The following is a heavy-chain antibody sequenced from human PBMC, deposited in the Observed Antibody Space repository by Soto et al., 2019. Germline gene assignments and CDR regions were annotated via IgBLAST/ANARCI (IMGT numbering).Heavy chain of an antibody. V-gene: IGHV3-30-3*01. CDR3: ARDSTMIVVVPYFDY. J-gene: IGHJ4*01. D-gene: IGHD3-22*01. CDR1: GFTVSTDA. CDR2: ISYDGSNK. Sequence: AKSLRLSCAASGFTVSTDATHSVRRASSKGLEWVAVISYDGSNKYYADSVKDRFTISRDNSKNTLYLQMNSLRAEDTAVYYCARDSTMIVVVPYFDYWGPGTLVTVSS.